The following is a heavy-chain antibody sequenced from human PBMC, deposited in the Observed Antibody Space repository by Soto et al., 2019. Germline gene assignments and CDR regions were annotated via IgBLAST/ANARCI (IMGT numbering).Heavy chain of an antibody. CDR1: GFAFSDYY. Sequence: GGSLRLSCAASGFAFSDYYMSWIRQAPGKGLEWVSYISSSGSTIYYADSVKGRFTISRDNAKNSLYLQMNSLRAEDTAVYYCARGGPEMATNSNYYSGMDVWGQGTTVTVSS. CDR2: ISSSGSTI. J-gene: IGHJ6*02. D-gene: IGHD5-12*01. V-gene: IGHV3-11*01. CDR3: ARGGPEMATNSNYYSGMDV.